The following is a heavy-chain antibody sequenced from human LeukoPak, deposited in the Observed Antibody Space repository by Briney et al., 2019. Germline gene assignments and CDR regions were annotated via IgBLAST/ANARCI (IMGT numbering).Heavy chain of an antibody. V-gene: IGHV1-3*01. CDR3: ASSRIAAAGIHYYYYYGMDV. CDR2: INAGNGNT. J-gene: IGHJ6*02. Sequence: ASVKVSCKASGYTFTSYAMHWVRQAPGQRLEWMGWINAGNGNTKYSQKFQGRVTITRDTSASTAYMELSSLRSEDTAVYYCASSRIAAAGIHYYYYYGMDVWGQGTTVTVSS. CDR1: GYTFTSYA. D-gene: IGHD6-13*01.